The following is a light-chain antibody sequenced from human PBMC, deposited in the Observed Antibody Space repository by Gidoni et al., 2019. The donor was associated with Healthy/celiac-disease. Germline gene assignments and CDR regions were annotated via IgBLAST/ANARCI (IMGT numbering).Light chain of an antibody. Sequence: FQSTQSPSSLSASVGYRVTITCRASQSISSYLNWYQQKPGKAPKLLIYAASSLQSGVPPPFSGSGSGTDFTITISSLQPEDFATYYCQQSYSTPRTFGQGTKLEIK. J-gene: IGKJ2*02. CDR1: QSISSY. V-gene: IGKV1-39*01. CDR2: AAS. CDR3: QQSYSTPRT.